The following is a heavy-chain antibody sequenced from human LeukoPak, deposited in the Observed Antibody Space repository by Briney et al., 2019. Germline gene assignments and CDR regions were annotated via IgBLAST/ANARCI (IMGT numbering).Heavy chain of an antibody. V-gene: IGHV1-69*13. CDR1: GGTFSSYA. Sequence: GASVKVSCKASGGTFSSYAISWVRQAPGQGLEWMGGIIPIFGTANYAQKFQGRVTITADESTSTDYMELRSLRSDDTAVYYCARDSHRAQDAFDMWGQGTMVTVSS. J-gene: IGHJ3*02. CDR2: IIPIFGTA. CDR3: ARDSHRAQDAFDM.